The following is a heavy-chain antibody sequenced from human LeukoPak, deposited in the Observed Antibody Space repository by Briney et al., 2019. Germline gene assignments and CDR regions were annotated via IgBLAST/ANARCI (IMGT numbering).Heavy chain of an antibody. Sequence: SETLSLTCTVSGGSISGYYWSWIRQPPGKGLEWIGEINHSGSTNYNPSLKSRVTISVDTSKNQFSLKLSSVTAADTAVYYCARPRRYSSGWSGQYYFDYWGQGTLVTVSS. D-gene: IGHD6-19*01. CDR3: ARPRRYSSGWSGQYYFDY. CDR1: GGSISGYY. J-gene: IGHJ4*02. CDR2: INHSGST. V-gene: IGHV4-34*01.